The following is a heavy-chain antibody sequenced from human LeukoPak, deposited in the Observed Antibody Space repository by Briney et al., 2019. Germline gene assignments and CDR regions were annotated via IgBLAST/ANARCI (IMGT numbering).Heavy chain of an antibody. CDR2: INPNSGGT. V-gene: IGHV1-2*02. Sequence: ASVKVSCKASGYTFTGYYMHRVRQAPGQGLEWMGWINPNSGGTNYAQKFQGRVTMTRDTSISTAYMELSRLRSDDTAVYYCARDSRISGSGSYYGYWGQGTLVTVSS. CDR1: GYTFTGYY. J-gene: IGHJ4*02. CDR3: ARDSRISGSGSYYGY. D-gene: IGHD3-10*01.